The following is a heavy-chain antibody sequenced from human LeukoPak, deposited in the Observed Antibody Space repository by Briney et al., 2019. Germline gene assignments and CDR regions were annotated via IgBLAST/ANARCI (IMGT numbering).Heavy chain of an antibody. V-gene: IGHV4-31*03. CDR1: GGSISSGGYY. D-gene: IGHD3-22*01. CDR3: ARTIPYDSSGVDY. Sequence: PTETLSLTCTVSGGSISSGGYYWSWIRQHLGKGLEWIGYIYYSGSTYYNPSLKSRVTISVDTSKNQFSLKLSSVTAADTAVYYCARTIPYDSSGVDYWGQGTLVTVSS. CDR2: IYYSGST. J-gene: IGHJ4*02.